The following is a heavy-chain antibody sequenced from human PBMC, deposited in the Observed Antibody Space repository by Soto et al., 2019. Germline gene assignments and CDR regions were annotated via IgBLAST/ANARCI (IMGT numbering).Heavy chain of an antibody. V-gene: IGHV3-21*01. CDR3: ARGRYYESSGYYPTDVDY. J-gene: IGHJ4*02. CDR1: GFTFRSYS. CDR2: ISSTSFYI. Sequence: EVQMVESGGGLVKPGGSLRLSCAATGFTFRSYSMNWVRQAPGRGLEWVSSISSTSFYIHYADSVKGRFTISRDNAKNSLYLKMNSLRAEDTAVYYWARGRYYESSGYYPTDVDYWGQGTLVTVSS. D-gene: IGHD3-22*01.